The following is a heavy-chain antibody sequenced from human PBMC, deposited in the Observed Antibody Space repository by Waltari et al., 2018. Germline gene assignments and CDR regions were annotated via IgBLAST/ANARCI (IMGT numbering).Heavy chain of an antibody. J-gene: IGHJ4*02. Sequence: EVQLVESGGGLVQPGGSLRLSCAASGFTFSSYWMSWVRQAPGKGLGWVGNIKQDGSGKYYVDSVKGRFTISRDNAKNSLYLQMNSLRAEDTAVYYCARELLGGFDYWGQGTLVTVSS. CDR3: ARELLGGFDY. CDR1: GFTFSSYW. D-gene: IGHD1-26*01. CDR2: IKQDGSGK. V-gene: IGHV3-7*01.